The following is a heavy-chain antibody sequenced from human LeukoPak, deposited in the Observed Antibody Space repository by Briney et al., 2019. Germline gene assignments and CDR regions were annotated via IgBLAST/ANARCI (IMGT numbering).Heavy chain of an antibody. CDR1: GGSISTSY. CDR2: IYYSGNT. D-gene: IGHD1-20*01. Sequence: PSETLSLTCTVSGGSISTSYWSWIRQPPGKGLEWIGYIYYSGNTNYNPSLKSRLTMSADRSRNQFSLKLSSVTAADTAVYYCARINWNYFDYWGQGILVTVSS. J-gene: IGHJ4*02. CDR3: ARINWNYFDY. V-gene: IGHV4-59*08.